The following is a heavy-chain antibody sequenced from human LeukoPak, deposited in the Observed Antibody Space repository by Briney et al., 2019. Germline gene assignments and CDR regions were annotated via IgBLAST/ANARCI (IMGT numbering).Heavy chain of an antibody. CDR3: ASTRYYDILTGYYRLPYYFDY. J-gene: IGHJ4*02. CDR2: IYYSGST. V-gene: IGHV4-59*08. Sequence: PGGSLRLSCAVSGFTFSSYSMNWVRQPPGKGLEWIGYIYYSGSTDYNPSLKSRVTISVDTSKNQFSLKLSSVTAADTAVYYCASTRYYDILTGYYRLPYYFDYWGQGTLVTVSS. CDR1: GFTFSSYS. D-gene: IGHD3-9*01.